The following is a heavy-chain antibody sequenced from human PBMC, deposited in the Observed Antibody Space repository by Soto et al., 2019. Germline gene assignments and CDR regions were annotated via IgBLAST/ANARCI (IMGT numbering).Heavy chain of an antibody. D-gene: IGHD3-9*01. Sequence: ASVKVSCKASGYTFTSYGISWVRQAPGQGLEWMGWISAYNGNTNYAQKLQGRVTMTTDTSTSTAYMELRSLRSDDTAVYYCARDNYYILTGYRSFDPWGQGPLVTVSS. J-gene: IGHJ5*02. CDR3: ARDNYYILTGYRSFDP. V-gene: IGHV1-18*01. CDR2: ISAYNGNT. CDR1: GYTFTSYG.